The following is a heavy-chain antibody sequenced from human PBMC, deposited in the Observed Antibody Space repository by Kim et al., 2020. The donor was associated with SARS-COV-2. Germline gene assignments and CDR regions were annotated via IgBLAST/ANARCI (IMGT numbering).Heavy chain of an antibody. D-gene: IGHD2-21*02. CDR2: IYYSGST. V-gene: IGHV4-31*03. Sequence: SETLSLTCTVSGGSISSGGYYWSWIRQHPGKGLEWIGYIYYSGSTYYNPSVKSRVTISVDTSKNQFSLKLSSVTAADTAVYYCERDGEGGDVTPAYYGMDVWGQGTTVTVSS. CDR1: GGSISSGGYY. CDR3: ERDGEGGDVTPAYYGMDV. J-gene: IGHJ6*02.